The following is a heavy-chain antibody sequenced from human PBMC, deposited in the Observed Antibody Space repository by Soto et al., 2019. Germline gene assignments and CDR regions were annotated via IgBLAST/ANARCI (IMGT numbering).Heavy chain of an antibody. Sequence: QLQLQESGSGLVKPSQTLSLTCAVSGGSVRSGGYSWSWIRQPPGKGLEWIGYLYHSGSTFYNPSLKSRVTIAVDRSKIQFSLKLSSVTAADTAVYYSARGKIKQPRDFAPWRQGTLVKVSS. CDR2: LYHSGST. J-gene: IGHJ5*02. V-gene: IGHV4-30-2*01. CDR1: GGSVRSGGYS. CDR3: ARGKIKQPRDFAP. D-gene: IGHD3-16*01.